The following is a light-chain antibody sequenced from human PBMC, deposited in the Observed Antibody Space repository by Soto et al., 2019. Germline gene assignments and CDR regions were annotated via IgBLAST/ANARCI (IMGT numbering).Light chain of an antibody. J-gene: IGLJ1*01. CDR2: DVS. Sequence: QSVLTQPASVSGSPGQSITISCTGATSDVGGYNYVSWYQQHPGKAPKLLIYDVSNRPSGVSNRFSASKSGNTASLTISGLQAEDEAEYYCSSYTSSGTYVFGTGTKVTVL. CDR1: TSDVGGYNY. V-gene: IGLV2-14*01. CDR3: SSYTSSGTYV.